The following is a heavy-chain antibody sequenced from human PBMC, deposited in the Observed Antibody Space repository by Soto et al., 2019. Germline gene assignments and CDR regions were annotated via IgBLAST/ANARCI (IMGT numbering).Heavy chain of an antibody. V-gene: IGHV1-58*01. Sequence: QMQLVQSGPEVKKPGTSVKVYCKASGFTFTRSAVQWVRQARGQRLEWIGWIVVGSGNTDYAQKFQERVTITRDMSTSTAYMELSSLRSEDTAVYYCAAGDSQYYYDSSGYYMPGCYWGQGTLVTVSS. CDR1: GFTFTRSA. CDR2: IVVGSGNT. D-gene: IGHD3-22*01. CDR3: AAGDSQYYYDSSGYYMPGCY. J-gene: IGHJ4*02.